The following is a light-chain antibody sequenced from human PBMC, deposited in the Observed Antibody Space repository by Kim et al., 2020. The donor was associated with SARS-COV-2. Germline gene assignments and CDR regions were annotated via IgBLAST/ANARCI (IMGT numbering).Light chain of an antibody. CDR2: RDS. CDR3: QVWDSSTPEV. Sequence: ALGHTARITGGGNNIEGKNGHWYQQTPVRAPVLVIYRDSNRPSGIPERFSGSNSGNTATLTINRAQAGDEADYYCQVWDSSTPEVFGTWTKVTVL. CDR1: NIEGKN. J-gene: IGLJ1*01. V-gene: IGLV3-9*01.